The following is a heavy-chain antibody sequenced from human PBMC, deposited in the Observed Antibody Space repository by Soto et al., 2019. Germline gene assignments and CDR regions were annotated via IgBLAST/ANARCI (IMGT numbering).Heavy chain of an antibody. CDR2: ISGSGGST. V-gene: IGHV3-23*01. CDR3: AKDEGLGQQLVMRVPYYYYMDV. CDR1: GFTFSSYA. Sequence: GGSLRLSCAASGFTFSSYAMSWVRQAPGKGLEWVSAISGSGGSTYYADSVKGRFTISRDNSKNTLYLQMNSLRAEDTAVYYCAKDEGLGQQLVMRVPYYYYMDVWGKGTTVTVSS. D-gene: IGHD6-13*01. J-gene: IGHJ6*03.